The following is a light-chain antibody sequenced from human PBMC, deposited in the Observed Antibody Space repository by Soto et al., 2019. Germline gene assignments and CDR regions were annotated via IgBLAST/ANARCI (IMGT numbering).Light chain of an antibody. V-gene: IGKV3-11*01. Sequence: EIVLTQSPATLSLSPGERATLSCRASQSVDNYLAWYQQKPGQAPRLLIYDASNRATGIPARFSGSGSGTDFTLTIDSLEPEDFAVYYCQQRSNWPPFTCGPGTKVDIK. CDR3: QQRSNWPPFT. CDR2: DAS. CDR1: QSVDNY. J-gene: IGKJ3*01.